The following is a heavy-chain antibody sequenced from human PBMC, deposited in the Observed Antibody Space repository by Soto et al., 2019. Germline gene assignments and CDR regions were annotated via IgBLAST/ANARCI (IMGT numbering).Heavy chain of an antibody. CDR1: GGSISSGDYY. D-gene: IGHD2-21*01. V-gene: IGHV4-31*03. J-gene: IGHJ4*02. Sequence: QVQLQESGPGLVKPSQTLSLTCTVSGGSISSGDYYWNWIRQHPGKGLEWIGYIYHRGSTKYNPYLKNRVTISVDTSKNQISLKLSSLSAADTAVYYCARAESVGHPVVPDSWGQGTLVTVSS. CDR2: IYHRGST. CDR3: ARAESVGHPVVPDS.